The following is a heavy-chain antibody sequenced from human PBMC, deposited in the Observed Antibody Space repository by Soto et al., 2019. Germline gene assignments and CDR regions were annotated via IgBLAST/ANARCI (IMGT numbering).Heavy chain of an antibody. CDR1: GGTFNTYT. V-gene: IGHV1-69*06. J-gene: IGHJ4*02. D-gene: IGHD1-26*01. CDR2: VIPMYDSV. Sequence: QVQLVQSGAQVKKPGSSVKVSCEASGGTFNTYTINWVRQAPGRGLEWMGQVIPMYDSVNYAERFQGRVTITADKSTNIAYMVLSSLRSEDTALYFCASWRSYSGSYCFDYWGQGTLVIVSS. CDR3: ASWRSYSGSYCFDY.